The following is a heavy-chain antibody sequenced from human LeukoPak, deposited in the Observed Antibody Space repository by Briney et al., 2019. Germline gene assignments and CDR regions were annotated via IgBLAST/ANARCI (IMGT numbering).Heavy chain of an antibody. V-gene: IGHV3-23*01. J-gene: IGHJ3*02. CDR2: SSGSGDST. Sequence: GGSLRLSCAASGFTFTTHAMSWVRQAPGKGLEWVSSSSGSGDSTNYADSVKGRFTISRDNSKNTLFLQMNSLRAEDTAVYYCARDAPWAFDIWGQGTMVTVSS. CDR3: ARDAPWAFDI. CDR1: GFTFTTHA.